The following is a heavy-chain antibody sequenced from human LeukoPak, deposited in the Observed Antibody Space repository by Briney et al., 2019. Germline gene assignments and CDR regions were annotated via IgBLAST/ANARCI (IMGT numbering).Heavy chain of an antibody. J-gene: IGHJ4*02. D-gene: IGHD6-6*01. V-gene: IGHV1-2*02. CDR3: ARGREAARHDY. Sequence: GASVKVSCKASGYTFTGYYIHWVRQAPGQGLEWMGWINPNSGGTNYAQNFQGRVTMTRDTSISTAYMELSRLRSDDTAVCYCARGREAARHDYWGQGTLVTVSS. CDR2: INPNSGGT. CDR1: GYTFTGYY.